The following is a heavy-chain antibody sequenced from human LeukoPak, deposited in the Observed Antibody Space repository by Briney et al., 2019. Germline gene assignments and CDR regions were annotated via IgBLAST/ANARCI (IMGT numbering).Heavy chain of an antibody. CDR1: GYTFTGYY. CDR3: ASAQSSSDLDY. CDR2: INPNSGGT. Sequence: ASVKVSCKASGYTFTGYYMHWVRQAPGQGLEWMGWINPNSGGTHYAQKFQGRVTMTRDTSISTAYMELSRLRSDDTAVYYCASAQSSSDLDYWGQGTLVTVSS. D-gene: IGHD3-22*01. V-gene: IGHV1-2*02. J-gene: IGHJ4*02.